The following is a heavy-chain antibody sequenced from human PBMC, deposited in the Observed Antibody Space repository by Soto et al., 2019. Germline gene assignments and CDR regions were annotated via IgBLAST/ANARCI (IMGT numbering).Heavy chain of an antibody. D-gene: IGHD3-22*01. CDR3: ARLSRPNYYDTSGFFKANWFDP. V-gene: IGHV1-69*13. J-gene: IGHJ5*02. Sequence: GASVKVSCKASGGTFNSYDINWVRQAPGQGLEWMGGIIPIVETPKYAQKFQGRVTITADESTNTVYMELSSLRSEDTAMYYCARLSRPNYYDTSGFFKANWFDPCRQGPLATVSS. CDR1: GGTFNSYD. CDR2: IIPIVETP.